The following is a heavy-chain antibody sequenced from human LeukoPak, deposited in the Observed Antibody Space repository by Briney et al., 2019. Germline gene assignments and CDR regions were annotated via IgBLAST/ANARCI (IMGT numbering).Heavy chain of an antibody. CDR2: ISPSGTDI. D-gene: IGHD3-10*01. Sequence: GGSLRLSCAVSGFTFTDTYMTWIRQAPGKGLESLSYISPSGTDISYADSVKGRFTISRDNAKNSLYLQMNSLRAEDTAVYYCAKIGEFYYMDVWGKGTTVTISS. V-gene: IGHV3-11*01. CDR3: AKIGEFYYMDV. CDR1: GFTFTDTY. J-gene: IGHJ6*03.